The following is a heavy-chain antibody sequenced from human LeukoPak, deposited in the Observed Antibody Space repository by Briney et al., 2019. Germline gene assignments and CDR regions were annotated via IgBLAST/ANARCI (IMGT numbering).Heavy chain of an antibody. J-gene: IGHJ4*02. D-gene: IGHD1-26*01. CDR3: ARGISSGSYYDY. Sequence: NPSETLSLTCTVSGYSINSGYYWGWIRQPPGKGLEWIGSIYHSGSTYYNPSLKSRVTISVDTSKNQFSLKLSSVTAADTAVYYCARGISSGSYYDYWGQGTLVTVSS. CDR2: IYHSGST. V-gene: IGHV4-38-2*02. CDR1: GYSINSGYY.